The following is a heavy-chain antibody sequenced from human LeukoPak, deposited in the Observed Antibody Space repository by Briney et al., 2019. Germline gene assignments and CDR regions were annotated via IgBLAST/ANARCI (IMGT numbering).Heavy chain of an antibody. V-gene: IGHV3-20*04. CDR1: GFTFDDYG. CDR3: ARDNTGFCSSPSCGSPMDV. D-gene: IGHD2-2*01. J-gene: IGHJ6*03. CDR2: INWNGGST. Sequence: PGGSLRLSCAASGFTFDDYGMSWVRQAPGKGLEWVSGINWNGGSTGYADSVKGRFTISRDNAKNSLYLQMNSLRGEDTALYYCARDNTGFCSSPSCGSPMDVWGKGTTVTVSS.